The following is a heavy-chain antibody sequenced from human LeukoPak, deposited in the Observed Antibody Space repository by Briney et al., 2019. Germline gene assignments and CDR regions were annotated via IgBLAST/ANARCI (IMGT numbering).Heavy chain of an antibody. CDR2: IYHSGGT. CDR3: AREELVLGFDP. CDR1: GYSISSGYY. D-gene: IGHD6-13*01. V-gene: IGHV4-38-2*02. J-gene: IGHJ5*02. Sequence: PSETLSPTCTVSGYSISSGYYWGWIRQPPGKGLEYIGIIYHSGGTNYNPSLKSRVTISVDTSKNQFSLKLSSVTAADTAVYYCAREELVLGFDPWGQGTLVTVSS.